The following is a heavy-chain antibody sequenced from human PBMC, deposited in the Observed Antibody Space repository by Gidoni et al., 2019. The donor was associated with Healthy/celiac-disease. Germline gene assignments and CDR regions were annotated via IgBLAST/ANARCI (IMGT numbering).Heavy chain of an antibody. J-gene: IGHJ4*02. CDR1: GFTFRSYA. CDR3: AKDPSWYDPDYFDY. V-gene: IGHV3-23*01. D-gene: IGHD6-13*01. CDR2: IRGSGGST. Sequence: EVQLLESGGGLVQPGGSLRLSCAASGFTFRSYALSWVRQAPGKGLEWFSAIRGSGGSTYYADSVKGRFTISRDNSKNTLYLQMNSLRVEDTAVYYCAKDPSWYDPDYFDYWGQGTLVTVS.